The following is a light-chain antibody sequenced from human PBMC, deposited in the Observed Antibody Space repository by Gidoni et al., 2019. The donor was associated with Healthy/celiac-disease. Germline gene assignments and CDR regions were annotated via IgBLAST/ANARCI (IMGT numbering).Light chain of an antibody. Sequence: IQMTQSPSTLSASVGDRVTITCRASQSISSWLAWYQQKPGKAPKLLIYKAYSLESGVPSRFSGSGSGTEFTLTISSLEPDDFATYYCQQYNSYSRTFGQGTKVEIK. V-gene: IGKV1-5*03. CDR3: QQYNSYSRT. J-gene: IGKJ1*01. CDR1: QSISSW. CDR2: KAY.